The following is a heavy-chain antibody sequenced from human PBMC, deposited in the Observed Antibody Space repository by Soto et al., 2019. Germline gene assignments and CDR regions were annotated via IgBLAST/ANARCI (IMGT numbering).Heavy chain of an antibody. CDR1: GFSLSTSGVG. V-gene: IGHV2-5*02. J-gene: IGHJ4*02. D-gene: IGHD3-22*01. CDR2: IYWDDDK. Sequence: QITLKESGPTLVKPTQTLTLTCTFSGFSLSTSGVGVAWIRQPPRKALEWLAFIYWDDDKRYSPFLKSPFTITKDTTKNQLVLTMTNMDPVDTATYSCAHTTDYPDNSDAAYYFHYWGQRTLVTFSS. CDR3: AHTTDYPDNSDAAYYFHY.